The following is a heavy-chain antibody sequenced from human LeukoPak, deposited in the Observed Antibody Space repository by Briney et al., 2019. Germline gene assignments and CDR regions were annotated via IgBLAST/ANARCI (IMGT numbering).Heavy chain of an antibody. V-gene: IGHV3-53*01. CDR1: GVNVRTKY. CDR2: IYSSGTT. D-gene: IGHD2-2*01. CDR3: ARVGGVPAAHFDS. Sequence: GGSLRLSCAVSGVNVRTKYMSWVCQAPGKWLERVSLIYSSGTTYYAHTVQGRSTISRDNSKNALYLEMNSLRAEDTAVYYCARVGGVPAAHFDSWGQGSLVTVSS. J-gene: IGHJ4*02.